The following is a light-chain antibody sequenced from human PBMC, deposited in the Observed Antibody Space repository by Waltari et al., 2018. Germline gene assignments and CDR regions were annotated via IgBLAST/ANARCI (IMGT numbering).Light chain of an antibody. V-gene: IGLV2-14*03. CDR3: ISYTTTYTLGL. CDR1: VHDICAYCV. Sequence: QSALTQPASLSESLGQSITISCTGSVHDICAYCVVALYQQYPGKPPKLIIYDVSTLPAEVSNRFSGSKSGNRASLAISGLQAEDEADYYCISYTTTYTLGLFGGGTKLTVL. CDR2: DVS. J-gene: IGLJ3*02.